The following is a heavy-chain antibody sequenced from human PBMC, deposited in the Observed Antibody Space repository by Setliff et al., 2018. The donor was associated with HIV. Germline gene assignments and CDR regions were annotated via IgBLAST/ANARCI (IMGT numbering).Heavy chain of an antibody. V-gene: IGHV1-18*01. Sequence: ASVKVSCKASGYSFINYGISWVRRAPGQGLEWMGWISAYNGNTNYAPRLLGRVTMTTDTSTSTAYMELRSLSSDDTAVYYCARRDEEWLAPDAFDIWGQGTMVTVSS. D-gene: IGHD6-19*01. CDR3: ARRDEEWLAPDAFDI. CDR2: ISAYNGNT. CDR1: GYSFINYG. J-gene: IGHJ3*02.